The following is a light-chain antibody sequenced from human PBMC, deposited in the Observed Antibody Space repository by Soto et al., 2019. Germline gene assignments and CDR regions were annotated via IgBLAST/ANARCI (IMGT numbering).Light chain of an antibody. CDR1: QTVSSN. J-gene: IGKJ5*01. Sequence: EIVMTQSPCTCSMGPWEIWTVCFSASQTVSSNLAWYQQKPGQAPRLLIYGASTRATGVPARFSGSGSGTDFTLTISSLEPEDFAVYYCQQRSNWPITFGQGTRLEIK. V-gene: IGKV3-11*01. CDR3: QQRSNWPIT. CDR2: GAS.